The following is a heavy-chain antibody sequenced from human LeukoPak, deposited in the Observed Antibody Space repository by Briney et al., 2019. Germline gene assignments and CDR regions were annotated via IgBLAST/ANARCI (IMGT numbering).Heavy chain of an antibody. D-gene: IGHD3-16*01. CDR1: GGTFSSYT. Sequence: SVKVSCKASGGTFSSYTISWVRQAPGQGLEWMGGIIPIFGTANYAQKFQGRVTITADKSTSTAYMELSSLRSEDTAVYYCARFRPVGDYYMDVWGKGTTVTVSS. V-gene: IGHV1-69*06. CDR2: IIPIFGTA. J-gene: IGHJ6*03. CDR3: ARFRPVGDYYMDV.